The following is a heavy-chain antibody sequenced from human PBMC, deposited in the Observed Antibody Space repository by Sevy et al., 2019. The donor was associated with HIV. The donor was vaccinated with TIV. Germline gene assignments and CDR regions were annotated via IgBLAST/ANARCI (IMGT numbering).Heavy chain of an antibody. V-gene: IGHV3-9*01. CDR3: AKDLPDYDILTGYPGAFDY. Sequence: GGSLRLSCAASGFTFDDYAMHWVRQAPGKGLEWVSGISWNSGSIGYADSVKGRLTISRDNAKNSLYLQMNSLRAEDTALYYCAKDLPDYDILTGYPGAFDYWGQGTLVTVSS. CDR2: ISWNSGSI. CDR1: GFTFDDYA. D-gene: IGHD3-9*01. J-gene: IGHJ4*02.